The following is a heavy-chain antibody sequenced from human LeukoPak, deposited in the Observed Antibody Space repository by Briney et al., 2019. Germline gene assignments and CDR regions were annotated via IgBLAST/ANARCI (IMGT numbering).Heavy chain of an antibody. Sequence: SETLSLTCTVSGGSISHYFWSWVRQPPGKALEWIGYIYYSGSTNYNPSLKSRVTISVDPSKNQFSLKLNSVTAADTAVYYCAKTVAGYWYFDLWGRGTLVTVSS. D-gene: IGHD6-19*01. CDR3: AKTVAGYWYFDL. CDR2: IYYSGST. V-gene: IGHV4-59*08. J-gene: IGHJ2*01. CDR1: GGSISHYF.